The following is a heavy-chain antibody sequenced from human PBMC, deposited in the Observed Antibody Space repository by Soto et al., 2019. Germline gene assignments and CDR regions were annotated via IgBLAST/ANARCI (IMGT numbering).Heavy chain of an antibody. CDR3: GSYSCGGARCPGLDV. CDR2: ISHSGNT. J-gene: IGHJ6*02. D-gene: IGHD2-21*01. Sequence: SETLSLTCTVSGGSISSGGYYWTWIRQPPGKGLEWIGYISHSGNTYYNSSLKSRLTMSLDTSKNQFSLSLSSVTAADTAVYYCGSYSCGGARCPGLDVWGLGTTVTVSS. V-gene: IGHV4-30-4*01. CDR1: GGSISSGGYY.